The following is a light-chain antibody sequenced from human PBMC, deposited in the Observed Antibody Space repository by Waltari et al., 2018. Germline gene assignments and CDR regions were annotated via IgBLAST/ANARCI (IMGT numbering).Light chain of an antibody. Sequence: ETVMTQSPVTLSVSPGERATLSCRASHSICTNLSWYQQKPSQAPRLLIFAASTRASGGPARFSGSGSGTEFTITISSLQAEDFAVYYCQQYNNWPTYAFGQGTKLEI. CDR2: AAS. CDR3: QQYNNWPTYA. V-gene: IGKV3-15*01. J-gene: IGKJ2*01. CDR1: HSICTN.